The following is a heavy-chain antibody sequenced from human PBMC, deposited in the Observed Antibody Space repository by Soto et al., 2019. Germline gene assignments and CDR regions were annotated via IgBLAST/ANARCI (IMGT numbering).Heavy chain of an antibody. CDR1: GFTFSDYY. D-gene: IGHD1-1*01. CDR3: ARSGDNFNVLDY. V-gene: IGHV3-11*06. Sequence: GGSLRLSCAASGFTFSDYYMSWVRQAPGRGLEWISYSSNSGTFARYATSVKGRFSISRDNANNSLYLEMNSLRVEDTAVYYCARSGDNFNVLDYWGQGTPVNVSS. J-gene: IGHJ4*02. CDR2: SSNSGTFA.